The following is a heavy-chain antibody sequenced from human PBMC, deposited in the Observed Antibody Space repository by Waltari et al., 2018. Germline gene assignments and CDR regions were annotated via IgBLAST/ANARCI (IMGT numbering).Heavy chain of an antibody. CDR3: ARDRGRGIYLDS. V-gene: IGHV4-4*02. J-gene: IGHJ4*02. CDR1: GDSMSSDAW. CDR2: IQRSGRT. Sequence: QMQLPESGPGLVKPSGTLSLTRTVAGDSMSSDAWWSWVRQSPEKGLEWIGQIQRSGRTHYNPSFESRVSISIDTSNNQFSLKVTSTTAADTAVYYCARDRGRGIYLDSWGRGTLVTVSA. D-gene: IGHD2-15*01.